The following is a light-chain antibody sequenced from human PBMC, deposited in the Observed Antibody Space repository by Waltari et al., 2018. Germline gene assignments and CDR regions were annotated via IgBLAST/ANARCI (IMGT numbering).Light chain of an antibody. CDR1: QSISSN. CDR3: QQYNNWPPDPT. Sequence: IVMTQSPATLSVFPGESATPSCRASQSISSNLAWYQQKPGQAPRRLIYGASTRATGIPDRFTGSGSGIEFTLTINSLQSEDFAVYYCQQYNNWPPDPTFGQGTKVEIK. V-gene: IGKV3D-15*01. J-gene: IGKJ1*01. CDR2: GAS.